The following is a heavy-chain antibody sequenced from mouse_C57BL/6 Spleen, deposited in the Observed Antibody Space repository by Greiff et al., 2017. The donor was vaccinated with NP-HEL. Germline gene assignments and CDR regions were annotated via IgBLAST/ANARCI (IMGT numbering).Heavy chain of an antibody. Sequence: QVQLQQSGPGLVQPSQSLPITCTASGFSLTSYGVHWVRQSPGKGLEWLGVIWSGGSTAYYAAFISRLSISNDNSNSQVFFKMNSLQADDTAIYYCARNSIYYGYDDEYYYAMDYWGQGTSVTVSS. V-gene: IGHV2-2*01. CDR2: IWSGGST. J-gene: IGHJ4*01. D-gene: IGHD2-2*01. CDR1: GFSLTSYG. CDR3: ARNSIYYGYDDEYYYAMDY.